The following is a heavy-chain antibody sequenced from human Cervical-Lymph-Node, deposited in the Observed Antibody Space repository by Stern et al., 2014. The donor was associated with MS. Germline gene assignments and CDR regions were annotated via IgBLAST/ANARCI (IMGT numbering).Heavy chain of an antibody. J-gene: IGHJ6*02. D-gene: IGHD1-26*01. V-gene: IGHV1-69*01. Sequence: VQLVESGAEVRKPGSSVKVSCKASGGALNTYAIHWVRLAPGQGIEWMGWFIPVLGTPVYAQKFKGRVTIAADESTSTDYMELSSLRSDDTAVYYCTRGASSAAWYRHAVDVWGQGTTVTVSS. CDR2: FIPVLGTP. CDR3: TRGASSAAWYRHAVDV. CDR1: GGALNTYA.